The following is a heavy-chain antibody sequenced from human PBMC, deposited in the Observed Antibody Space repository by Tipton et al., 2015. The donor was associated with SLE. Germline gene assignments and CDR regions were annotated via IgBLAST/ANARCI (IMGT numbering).Heavy chain of an antibody. CDR3: AKDNYYGSGSYSYFDY. CDR2: ISWNSGSI. Sequence: SLRLSCAASGFTFDDYAMHWVRQAPGKGLEWVSGISWNSGSIGYADSVKGRFTISRDNAKNSLYLQMNSLRAEDTALYYCAKDNYYGSGSYSYFDYWGQGTLVTVSS. J-gene: IGHJ4*02. D-gene: IGHD3-10*01. V-gene: IGHV3-9*01. CDR1: GFTFDDYA.